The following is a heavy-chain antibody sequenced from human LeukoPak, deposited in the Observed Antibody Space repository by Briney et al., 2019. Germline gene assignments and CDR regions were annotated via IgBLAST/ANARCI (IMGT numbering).Heavy chain of an antibody. CDR2: IYDSGST. V-gene: IGHV4-30-2*06. J-gene: IGHJ5*02. Sequence: TLSLTCIVSGGSISSGGHPWSWIRQSPGKGLEWIGYIYDSGSTFYNPSLKSRVTMSIDRSNNQFSLKLSSVTAADTAVYYCARESNINNWFDPWGQGTLVTVSS. CDR3: ARESNINNWFDP. D-gene: IGHD2/OR15-2a*01. CDR1: GGSISSGGHP.